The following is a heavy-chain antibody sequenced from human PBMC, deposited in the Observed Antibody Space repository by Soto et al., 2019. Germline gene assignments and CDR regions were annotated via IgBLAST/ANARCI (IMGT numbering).Heavy chain of an antibody. CDR3: ARMIAVAAAFDY. J-gene: IGHJ4*02. V-gene: IGHV3-30-3*01. D-gene: IGHD6-19*01. CDR2: ISYDGSNK. Sequence: GSSLRLSCAASGLTFSSYAMHWVRQAPGKGLEWVAVISYDGSNKYYADSVKGRFTISRDNSKNTLYLQMNSLRAEDTAVYYCARMIAVAAAFDYWGQGTLVTVSS. CDR1: GLTFSSYA.